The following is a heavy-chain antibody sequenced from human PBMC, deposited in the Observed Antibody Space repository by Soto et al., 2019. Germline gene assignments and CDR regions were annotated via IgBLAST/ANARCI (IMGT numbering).Heavy chain of an antibody. Sequence: GASEKVSCKVSGYTLTELSMHWLRQAPGKGLEWMGGFDPEDGETIYAQKFQGRVTMTEDTSTDTAYMELSSLRSEDTAVYYCARFNRVVPAALHPSYYYYYYGMDVWGQGTTVTVSS. CDR2: FDPEDGET. CDR1: GYTLTELS. CDR3: ARFNRVVPAALHPSYYYYYYGMDV. D-gene: IGHD2-2*01. V-gene: IGHV1-24*01. J-gene: IGHJ6*02.